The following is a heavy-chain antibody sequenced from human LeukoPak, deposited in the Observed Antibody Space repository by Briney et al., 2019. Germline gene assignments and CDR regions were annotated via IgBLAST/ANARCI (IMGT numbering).Heavy chain of an antibody. CDR3: ANTRGYYDILTGYPQDAFDI. CDR1: GYTFTGYY. J-gene: IGHJ3*02. D-gene: IGHD3-9*01. Sequence: GASVKVSCKASGYTFTGYYMHWVRQAPGQGLEWMGRIIPIFGTANYAQKFQGRVTITTDESTSTAYMELSSLRSEDTAVYYCANTRGYYDILTGYPQDAFDIWGQGTMVTVSS. CDR2: IIPIFGTA. V-gene: IGHV1-69*05.